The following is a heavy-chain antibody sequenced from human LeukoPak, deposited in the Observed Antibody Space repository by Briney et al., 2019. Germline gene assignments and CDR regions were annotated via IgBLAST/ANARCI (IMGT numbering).Heavy chain of an antibody. Sequence: GGSLRLSCAASGFTFSSYEMNWVRQAPGKGLEWVSYISSSGSTIYYADSVKGRFTISRDNAKNSLYLQMNSLRAEDTAVYYCARESQTAGTDYWGRGTLVTVSS. V-gene: IGHV3-48*03. CDR2: ISSSGSTI. J-gene: IGHJ4*02. CDR3: ARESQTAGTDY. D-gene: IGHD6-13*01. CDR1: GFTFSSYE.